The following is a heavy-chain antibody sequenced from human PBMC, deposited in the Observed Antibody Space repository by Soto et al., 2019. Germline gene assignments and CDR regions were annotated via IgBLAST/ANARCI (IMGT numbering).Heavy chain of an antibody. CDR1: GHTLTELS. V-gene: IGHV1-24*01. CDR3: ARESGYSYGLLDY. D-gene: IGHD5-18*01. CDR2: FDPEGGEA. J-gene: IGHJ4*02. Sequence: ASVKVSCKISGHTLTELSIHWVRQAPGKGLEWMGGFDPEGGEAIYAQKWHGRVTVTEDTVTDTAYMELSGLNSDDTAVYYCARESGYSYGLLDYWGQGTLVTVSS.